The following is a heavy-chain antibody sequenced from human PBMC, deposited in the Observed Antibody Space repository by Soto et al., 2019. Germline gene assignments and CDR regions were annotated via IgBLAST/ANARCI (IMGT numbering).Heavy chain of an antibody. Sequence: SETLSLTCTVSGGSISSSSYYWGWIRQPPGKGLEWIGSIYYSGSTYYNPSLKSRVTISVDTSKNQFSLKLSSVTAADTAVYYCARHALRSGGMDNAFDIWGQGTMVTVSS. CDR3: ARHALRSGGMDNAFDI. V-gene: IGHV4-39*01. D-gene: IGHD3-16*01. CDR1: GGSISSSSYY. CDR2: IYYSGST. J-gene: IGHJ3*02.